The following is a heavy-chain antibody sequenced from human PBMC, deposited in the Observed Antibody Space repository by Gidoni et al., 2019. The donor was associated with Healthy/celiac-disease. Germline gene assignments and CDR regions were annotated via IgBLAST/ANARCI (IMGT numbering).Heavy chain of an antibody. V-gene: IGHV4-59*08. CDR2: IYYSGST. Sequence: QVQLQESGPGLVKPSETLSLTCTVCGGSISGYYWSWTRQPPGQGLEWGGYIYYSGSTNYNPSLKSRVTISVDTSKNQFSLKLSYVTAADTAVYYCARLLGDYSSGWSPYYYGMDVWGQGTTVTVSS. CDR1: GGSISGYY. J-gene: IGHJ6*02. D-gene: IGHD6-19*01. CDR3: ARLLGDYSSGWSPYYYGMDV.